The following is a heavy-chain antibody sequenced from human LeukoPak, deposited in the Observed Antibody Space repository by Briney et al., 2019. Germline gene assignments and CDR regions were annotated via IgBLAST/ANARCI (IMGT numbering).Heavy chain of an antibody. CDR2: ISYDGSNK. Sequence: GGSLRLSCAASGVTFSTYWMHWVRQAAGKGLVWVAVISYDGSNKYYADSVKGRFTISRDNSKNTLYLQMNSLRAEDTAVYYCARDVSDYWGQGTLVTVSS. J-gene: IGHJ4*02. CDR3: ARDVSDY. V-gene: IGHV3-30-3*01. D-gene: IGHD5/OR15-5a*01. CDR1: GVTFSTYW.